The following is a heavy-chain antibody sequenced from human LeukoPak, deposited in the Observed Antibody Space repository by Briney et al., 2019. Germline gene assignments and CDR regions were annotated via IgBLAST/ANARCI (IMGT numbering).Heavy chain of an antibody. Sequence: GASVKVSCKASGYTFTGYYMHWVRQAPGQGLEWMGWINPNSGGTNYAQKFQGRVTMTRDTSISTAYMELSRLRSDDTAVYYCARVATIFGVVIFPNWSDPWGQGTLVTVSS. J-gene: IGHJ5*02. CDR1: GYTFTGYY. CDR2: INPNSGGT. CDR3: ARVATIFGVVIFPNWSDP. V-gene: IGHV1-2*02. D-gene: IGHD3-3*01.